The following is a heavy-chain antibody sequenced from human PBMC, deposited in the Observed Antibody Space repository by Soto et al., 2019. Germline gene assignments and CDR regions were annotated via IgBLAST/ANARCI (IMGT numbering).Heavy chain of an antibody. D-gene: IGHD2-8*02. CDR2: ILVAGSQ. J-gene: IGHJ3*02. Sequence: VQLVESGGGVVQPGRSLRLSCAASGFTFSSYGMHWVRQAPGKGLAWVSTILVAGSQHYEDSVQGRFTISRDTSKNTVFLYMNSLTAGDTAVYYCAKATATGGGAFEIYGQGTMVTVSS. CDR1: GFTFSSYG. V-gene: IGHV3-23*04. CDR3: AKATATGGGAFEI.